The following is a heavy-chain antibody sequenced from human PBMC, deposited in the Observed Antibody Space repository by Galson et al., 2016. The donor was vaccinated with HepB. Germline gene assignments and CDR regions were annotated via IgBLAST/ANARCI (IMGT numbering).Heavy chain of an antibody. V-gene: IGHV3-33*08. CDR1: RFAFTNYG. CDR3: ARVPPPKGNFREHEGFFDY. J-gene: IGHJ4*02. Sequence: SLRLSCAASRFAFTNYGMHWVRQAPGKGLEWVAFIWFDGSREYYEDSVRGRFTISKDDSDNTVYLQMNNLRIEDTAIYFCARVPPPKGNFREHEGFFDYWGQGSLVTVSS. CDR2: IWFDGSRE.